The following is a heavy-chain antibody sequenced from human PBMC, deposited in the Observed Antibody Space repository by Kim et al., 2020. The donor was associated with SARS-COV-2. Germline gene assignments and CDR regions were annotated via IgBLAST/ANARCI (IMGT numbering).Heavy chain of an antibody. Sequence: GGSLRLSCAASGFIFRNAWMSWVRQAPGKGLEWVGRIRSKTDGGTTDYAAPVRGRFTISRDDSENTLYLQMNSLKTEDTAVYFCTGEDYLWGTYRPWGQGTLVTVSS. J-gene: IGHJ1*01. V-gene: IGHV3-15*01. CDR3: TGEDYLWGTYRP. CDR2: IRSKTDGGTT. D-gene: IGHD3-16*02. CDR1: GFIFRNAW.